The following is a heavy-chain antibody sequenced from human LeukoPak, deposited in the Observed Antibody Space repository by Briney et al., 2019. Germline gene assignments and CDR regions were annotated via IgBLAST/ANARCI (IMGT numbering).Heavy chain of an antibody. CDR1: GLTFSTYP. CDR3: AREGSRRDLLIDY. V-gene: IGHV3-23*01. Sequence: PGGSLRLSCVVSGLTFSTYPMSWVRQAPGKGLEWVSAISGGGDNTYYADSVKGRFTISRDSAKNTLYLQMNRLRAEDTAVYYCAREGSRRDLLIDYWGQGTLVTVSS. CDR2: ISGGGDNT. J-gene: IGHJ4*02.